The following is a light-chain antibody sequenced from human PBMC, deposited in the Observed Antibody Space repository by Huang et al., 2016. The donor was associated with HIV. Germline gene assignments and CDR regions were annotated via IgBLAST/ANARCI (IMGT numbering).Light chain of an antibody. CDR1: QGIANY. V-gene: IGKV1-27*01. CDR3: QKYHSAPFT. J-gene: IGKJ3*01. CDR2: AAS. Sequence: DIQMTQSPSSLSASVGDRVTITCRASQGIANYLAWYQQKPGKVPKLLIYAASTFQSGFPSRFSGSGSGTDFTLTISSLQPEDVATYYCQKYHSAPFTFGPGTKVDIK.